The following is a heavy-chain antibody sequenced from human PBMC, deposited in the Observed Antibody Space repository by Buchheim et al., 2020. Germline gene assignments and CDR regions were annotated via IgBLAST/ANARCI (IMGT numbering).Heavy chain of an antibody. CDR2: IWYDGSNN. CDR3: ARVLVGYCSSTSCSGPYYGMDV. CDR1: GFTFSSYG. J-gene: IGHJ6*02. V-gene: IGHV3-33*01. Sequence: QVQLVESGGGVVQPGRSLRLSCAASGFTFSSYGMHWVRQAPGKGLEWVAVIWYDGSNNYYADSVKGRFTISRDNAKNSLYLQMNSLRDEDTAVYYCARVLVGYCSSTSCSGPYYGMDVWGQGTT. D-gene: IGHD2-2*01.